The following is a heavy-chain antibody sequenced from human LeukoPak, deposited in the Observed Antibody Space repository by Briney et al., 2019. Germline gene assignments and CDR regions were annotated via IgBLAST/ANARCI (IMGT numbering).Heavy chain of an antibody. Sequence: GGSLRLSCAASGFTFNYAMNWVRQAPGKGLEWVSVISGSGDNTYYADSVKGRFTISRDNSKNTLYLQMNSLRADDTAVYYCARGTGSSLFDYWGQGTLVTVSS. CDR1: GFTFNYA. J-gene: IGHJ4*02. D-gene: IGHD6-13*01. CDR2: ISGSGDNT. CDR3: ARGTGSSLFDY. V-gene: IGHV3-23*01.